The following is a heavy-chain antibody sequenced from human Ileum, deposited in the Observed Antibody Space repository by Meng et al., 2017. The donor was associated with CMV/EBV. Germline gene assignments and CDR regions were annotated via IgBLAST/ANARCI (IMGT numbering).Heavy chain of an antibody. CDR3: ATSGGGH. CDR1: GFTFSNSW. D-gene: IGHD6-19*01. CDR2: IKPDGSDK. V-gene: IGHV3-7*01. Sequence: GESLKISCAASGFTFSNSWMTCVRQAPGKGLEWVAIIKPDGSDKYYVDSVKGRFTISRDNAKNSLYLQMNSLRAEDTAVYYCATSGGGHWGQGTLVTVSS. J-gene: IGHJ4*02.